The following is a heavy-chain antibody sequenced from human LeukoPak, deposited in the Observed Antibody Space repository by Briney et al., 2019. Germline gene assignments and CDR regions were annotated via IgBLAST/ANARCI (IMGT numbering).Heavy chain of an antibody. V-gene: IGHV1-69*06. D-gene: IGHD1-26*01. J-gene: IGHJ6*03. CDR1: GGTFSSYA. Sequence: ASVKVSCKASGGTFSSYAISWVRQAPGQGLEWMGGIIPIFGTANYAQKFQGRVTITADKSTSTAYMELSSLRSEDTAVYYCARVGGSSSYYYYYMDVWGKGTTVTVSS. CDR3: ARVGGSSSYYYYYMDV. CDR2: IIPIFGTA.